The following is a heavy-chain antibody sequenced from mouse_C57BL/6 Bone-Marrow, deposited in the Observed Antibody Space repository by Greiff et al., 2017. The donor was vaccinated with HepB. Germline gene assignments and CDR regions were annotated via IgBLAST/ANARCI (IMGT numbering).Heavy chain of an antibody. CDR3: ARGYDGSFFAY. CDR1: GYTFTSYW. CDR2: IYPGSGST. J-gene: IGHJ3*01. D-gene: IGHD1-1*01. V-gene: IGHV1-55*01. Sequence: QVQLQQPGAELVKPGASVKMSCKASGYTFTSYWITWVKQRPGQGLEWIGDIYPGSGSTNYNEKFKSKATLTVDTSSSTAYMQLSSLASDDSAVDYCARGYDGSFFAYWGQGTLVTVSA.